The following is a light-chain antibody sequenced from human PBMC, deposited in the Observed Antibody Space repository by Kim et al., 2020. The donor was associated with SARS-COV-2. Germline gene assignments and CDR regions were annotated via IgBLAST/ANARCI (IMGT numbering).Light chain of an antibody. CDR1: SGSVSTSYY. Sequence: GTVTLTCGLTSGSVSTSYYPSWYQQTPGQAPRTLIYSTNTRSSGVPDRFSGSILGNKAALTITGAQADDESDYYCVLYMGSDFWVFGGGTQLTVL. J-gene: IGLJ3*02. CDR2: STN. CDR3: VLYMGSDFWV. V-gene: IGLV8-61*01.